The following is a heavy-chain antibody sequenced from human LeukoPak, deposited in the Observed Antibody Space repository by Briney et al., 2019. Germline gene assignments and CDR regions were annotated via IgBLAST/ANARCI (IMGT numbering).Heavy chain of an antibody. Sequence: PSETLSLTCAVYGGSFSGYYWSWIRQPPGKGLEWIGEINHSGSTNYNPSLKSRATISVDTSKNQFSLKLSSVAAADTAVYYCARGSAWGYCSSTSCYREAFDIWGQGTMVTVSS. J-gene: IGHJ3*02. V-gene: IGHV4-34*01. CDR3: ARGSAWGYCSSTSCYREAFDI. CDR2: INHSGST. D-gene: IGHD2-2*01. CDR1: GGSFSGYY.